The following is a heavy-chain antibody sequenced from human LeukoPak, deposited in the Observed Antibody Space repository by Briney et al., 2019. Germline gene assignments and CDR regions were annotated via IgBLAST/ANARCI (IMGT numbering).Heavy chain of an antibody. J-gene: IGHJ2*01. Sequence: PGGSLRLSCAASGFTFSSYWMHWVRQAPGKGLVWVSRIDSDGSSTTCADSVKGRLTISRDNAKNTLYLQMNSLRAEDTAVYYCARPPYSSGSFDLWGRGTLVTVSS. CDR1: GFTFSSYW. V-gene: IGHV3-74*01. CDR3: ARPPYSSGSFDL. CDR2: IDSDGSST. D-gene: IGHD6-19*01.